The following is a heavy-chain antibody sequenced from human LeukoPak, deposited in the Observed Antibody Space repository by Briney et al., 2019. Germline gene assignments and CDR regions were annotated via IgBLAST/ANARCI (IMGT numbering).Heavy chain of an antibody. V-gene: IGHV4-59*01. CDR1: GGSISTYY. Sequence: SETLSLTCTVSGGSISTYYWSWIRQPPGKELEWIASIYYSGSTNFNPPLKSRVTISVDTSKNQFSLKLRSVTAADTAVYYCARRGHSGSYYTFDYWGQGTLVAVSS. CDR3: ARRGHSGSYYTFDY. CDR2: IYYSGST. J-gene: IGHJ4*02. D-gene: IGHD1-26*01.